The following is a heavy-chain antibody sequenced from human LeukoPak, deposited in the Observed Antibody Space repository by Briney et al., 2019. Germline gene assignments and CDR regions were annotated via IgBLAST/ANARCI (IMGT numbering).Heavy chain of an antibody. Sequence: GGSLRLSCAASGFTFSSYAMSWVRQAPGKGLEWVSVVTGSGDNTYYADSVKGRFTISRDNSKNTLYLHMNSLRAEDTAVYYCASQPLYYDRHYDYWGQGTLVTVSS. D-gene: IGHD3-22*01. CDR3: ASQPLYYDRHYDY. J-gene: IGHJ4*02. CDR2: VTGSGDNT. V-gene: IGHV3-23*01. CDR1: GFTFSSYA.